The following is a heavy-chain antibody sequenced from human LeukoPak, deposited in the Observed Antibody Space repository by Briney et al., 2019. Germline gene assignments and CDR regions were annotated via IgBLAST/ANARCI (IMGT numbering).Heavy chain of an antibody. CDR3: AIMGATWGFDY. CDR1: GYTFTNYG. Sequence: ASVKVSCKGSGYTFTNYGIDWVRRAPGQGLEWMGWISAYNGNTNYAQKFQGRVTLTTDTSTSTAYMELRSLRSDDTAVYYCAIMGATWGFDYWGQGTLVTVPS. D-gene: IGHD3-16*01. V-gene: IGHV1-18*01. J-gene: IGHJ4*02. CDR2: ISAYNGNT.